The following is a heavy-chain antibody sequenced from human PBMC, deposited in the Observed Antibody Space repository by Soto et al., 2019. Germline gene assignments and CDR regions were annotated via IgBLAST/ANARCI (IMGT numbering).Heavy chain of an antibody. CDR3: ASTLLELAAPRYYYYYGMDV. CDR1: GGTFSNYA. Sequence: QVQLVQSGAEVKKPGSSVKVSCKASGGTFSNYAISWMRQAPGQGLEWMGGIIPIFGTANYAQKFQGRVTITADESTSTAYMELSSLRSEDTAVYYCASTLLELAAPRYYYYYGMDVWGQGTTVTVSS. CDR2: IIPIFGTA. D-gene: IGHD6-6*01. J-gene: IGHJ6*02. V-gene: IGHV1-69*01.